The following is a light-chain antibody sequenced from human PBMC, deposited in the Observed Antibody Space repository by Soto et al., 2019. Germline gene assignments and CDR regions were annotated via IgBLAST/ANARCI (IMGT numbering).Light chain of an antibody. CDR2: GAS. CDR3: QLYNSYSWT. Sequence: IVMTQSPATLSVPPGERAPLSCRASQSVATNLAWYQQKPGQPPRLLIYGASTRATGIPARFSGSGSGTEFTITISSLQPDDFETYHCQLYNSYSWTFGQGTNVDI. J-gene: IGKJ1*01. V-gene: IGKV3-15*01. CDR1: QSVATN.